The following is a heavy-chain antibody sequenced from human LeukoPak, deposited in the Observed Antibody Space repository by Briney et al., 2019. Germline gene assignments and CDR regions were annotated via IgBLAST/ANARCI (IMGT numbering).Heavy chain of an antibody. CDR1: GASISSYY. CDR2: IYYSGST. Sequence: SETLSLTCTVSGASISSYYWSWIRQPPGKGLEWIGSIYYSGSTYYNPSLKSRVTISVDTSKNQFSLKLSSVTAADTAVYYCARRYGDYEAFHYWGQGTLVTVSS. V-gene: IGHV4-59*05. CDR3: ARRYGDYEAFHY. J-gene: IGHJ4*02. D-gene: IGHD4-17*01.